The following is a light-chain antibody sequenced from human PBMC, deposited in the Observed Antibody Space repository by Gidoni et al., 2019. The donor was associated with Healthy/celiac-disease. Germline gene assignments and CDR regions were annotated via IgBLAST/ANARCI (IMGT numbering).Light chain of an antibody. V-gene: IGKV3-11*01. CDR2: DAS. CDR1: QSVSSY. Sequence: DIVLTQSPATLSLSPGARATLSCRASQSVSSYLAWYQQKPGQAPRLLIYDASNSATGIPARFSGSGSGTDFTLTISSLEPEDFAVYYCQQRSNWPPYTFGQXTKLEIK. J-gene: IGKJ2*01. CDR3: QQRSNWPPYT.